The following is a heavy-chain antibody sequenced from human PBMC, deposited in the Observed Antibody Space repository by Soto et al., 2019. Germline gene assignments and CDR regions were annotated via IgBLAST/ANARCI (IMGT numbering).Heavy chain of an antibody. CDR3: ARDGSGYRSRASPMDV. CDR2: IIPIFGTA. V-gene: IGHV1-69*01. Sequence: QVQLVQSGAEVKKPGSSVKVSCKVSGDTFSSYAISWVRQAPGQGLEWMGGIIPIFGTANYAQKFQGRVTINADESTSTAYIELSSLRSEDTAVYYCARDGSGYRSRASPMDVWGQGTTVTVSS. J-gene: IGHJ6*02. D-gene: IGHD3-22*01. CDR1: GDTFSSYA.